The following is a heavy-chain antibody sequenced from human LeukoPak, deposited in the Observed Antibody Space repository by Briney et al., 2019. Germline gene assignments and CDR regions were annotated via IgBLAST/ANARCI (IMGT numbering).Heavy chain of an antibody. J-gene: IGHJ4*02. CDR1: GGSFSGYY. V-gene: IGHV4-34*01. D-gene: IGHD2-21*02. CDR3: ARGLSAIVH. Sequence: PSETLSLTCAVYGGSFSGYYWSWIRQPPGEGLEWIGEINHSGSTNYNPSLKSRVTISVDTSKNQFSLKLSSVTAADTAVYYCARGLSAIVHWGRGTLVTVSS. CDR2: INHSGST.